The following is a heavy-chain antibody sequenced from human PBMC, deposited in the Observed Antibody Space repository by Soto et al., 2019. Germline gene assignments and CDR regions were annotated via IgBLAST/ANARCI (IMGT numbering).Heavy chain of an antibody. CDR2: IYWDDDK. D-gene: IGHD2-15*01. CDR3: ARRLGYCSGGNCGLFDY. CDR1: GFSLSTSGVG. J-gene: IGHJ4*02. Sequence: QITLKESGPTLVKPTQTLTLTCTFSGFSLSTSGVGVGWIRQPPGEALEWLALIYWDDDKRYSPSLKSRLTITKDTSKNQVVLTMTNMDPVDTATYYCARRLGYCSGGNCGLFDYWGQGTLVTVSS. V-gene: IGHV2-5*02.